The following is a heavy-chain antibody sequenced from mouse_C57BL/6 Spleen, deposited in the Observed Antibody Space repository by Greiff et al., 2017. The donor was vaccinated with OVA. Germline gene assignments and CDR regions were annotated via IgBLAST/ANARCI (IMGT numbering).Heavy chain of an antibody. J-gene: IGHJ2*01. Sequence: EVQLQQSGAELVKPGASVKLSCTASGFTIKDYYMHWVKQRTEQGLEWIGRIDPEDGETTYAPKFQGKATITADTSSNTAYQQLSSLTSEDTAVYYCTSGYYGSSSFDYWGQGTTLTVSS. V-gene: IGHV14-2*01. D-gene: IGHD1-1*01. CDR1: GFTIKDYY. CDR2: IDPEDGET. CDR3: TSGYYGSSSFDY.